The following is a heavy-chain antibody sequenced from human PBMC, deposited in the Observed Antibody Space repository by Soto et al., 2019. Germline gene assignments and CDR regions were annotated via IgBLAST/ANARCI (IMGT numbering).Heavy chain of an antibody. CDR2: IFPTDSTT. Sequence: GDSLKISCKGSGYTFSSYWIGWVRQMPGKGLEWIGIIFPTDSTTTYSPSFQGQVTISADKYISTAYLQWSSLKASDTAMYYCARAVIGYCSSTSCPGDYWGQGTLVTVSS. CDR1: GYTFSSYW. CDR3: ARAVIGYCSSTSCPGDY. D-gene: IGHD2-2*01. V-gene: IGHV5-51*01. J-gene: IGHJ4*02.